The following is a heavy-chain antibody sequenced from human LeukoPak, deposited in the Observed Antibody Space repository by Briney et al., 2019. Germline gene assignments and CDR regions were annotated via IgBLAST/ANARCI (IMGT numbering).Heavy chain of an antibody. CDR3: AKDKGIAAAGHHFDY. CDR1: GFTFSSYG. CDR2: IRYDGSNK. V-gene: IGHV3-30*02. D-gene: IGHD6-13*01. J-gene: IGHJ4*02. Sequence: PGGSLRLSCAASGFTFSSYGMHWVRQAPGKGLEWVAFIRYDGSNKYYTDSVKGRFTISRDNSKNTLYLQMNSLRAEDTAVYYCAKDKGIAAAGHHFDYWGQGTLVTVSS.